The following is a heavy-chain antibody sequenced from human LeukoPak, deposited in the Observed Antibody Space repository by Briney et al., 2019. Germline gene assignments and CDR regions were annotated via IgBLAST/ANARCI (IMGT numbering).Heavy chain of an antibody. Sequence: PGGSLRLSCAASGFTFSDYWMGWVRQAPGKGLEWVADIKQDGSEKYYVDSVKGRFTISRDNAKNSLYLQMNSLRAEDTAVYYCARDYDRFTMVRGVILVWGQGTLVTVSS. V-gene: IGHV3-7*01. CDR1: GFTFSDYW. CDR2: IKQDGSEK. CDR3: ARDYDRFTMVRGVILV. D-gene: IGHD3-10*01. J-gene: IGHJ4*02.